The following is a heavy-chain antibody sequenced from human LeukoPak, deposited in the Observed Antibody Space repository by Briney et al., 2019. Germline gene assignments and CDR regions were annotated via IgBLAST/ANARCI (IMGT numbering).Heavy chain of an antibody. Sequence: GGSLRLTCAASGFTFSSYTMHWVRQAPGKGLEYVSAISSNGGTTYYANSVKGRFTISRDNSKNTLYLQMGSLRPEDTAVYYCARGPWLRPPAGMDVWGQGTTVTVSS. V-gene: IGHV3-64*01. CDR3: ARGPWLRPPAGMDV. CDR1: GFTFSSYT. J-gene: IGHJ6*02. CDR2: ISSNGGTT. D-gene: IGHD3-9*01.